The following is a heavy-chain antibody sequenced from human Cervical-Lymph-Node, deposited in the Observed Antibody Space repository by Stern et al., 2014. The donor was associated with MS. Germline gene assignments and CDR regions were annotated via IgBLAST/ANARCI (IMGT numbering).Heavy chain of an antibody. Sequence: VQLVESGGGVVQPGRSLRLSYAASGFTFSSSGVHWVRQAPGKGLEWLAVIWYDGSNRYYADSVKGRFTISRDSSKNTLYLQMNSLRAEDTAVYYCAREGGNTAEYFQHWGQGTLVPVSS. J-gene: IGHJ1*01. D-gene: IGHD4-23*01. CDR2: IWYDGSNR. CDR3: AREGGNTAEYFQH. CDR1: GFTFSSSG. V-gene: IGHV3-33*01.